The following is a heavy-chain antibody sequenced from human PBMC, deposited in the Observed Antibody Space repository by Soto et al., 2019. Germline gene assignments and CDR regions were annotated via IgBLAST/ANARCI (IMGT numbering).Heavy chain of an antibody. CDR2: IIPIFGTA. D-gene: IGHD6-13*01. V-gene: IGHV1-69*12. Sequence: QVQLVQSGAEVKKPGSSVKVSCKASGGTFSSYAISWVRQAPGQGLEWMGGIIPIFGTANYAQKFQGRVTIPADESTSTAYMELSSLRSEDTAVYYCARRIAAAGSYYYYGMDVWGQGTTVTVSS. CDR3: ARRIAAAGSYYYYGMDV. J-gene: IGHJ6*02. CDR1: GGTFSSYA.